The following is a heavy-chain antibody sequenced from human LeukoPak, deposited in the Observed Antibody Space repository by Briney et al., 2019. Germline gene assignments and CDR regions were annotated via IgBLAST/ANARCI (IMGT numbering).Heavy chain of an antibody. Sequence: PGGSLRLSCAASGFTFSSNWMHWVRQGPGKGLVWVSVIYSGGGTYYADSVKGRFTISRDNSKNTLYLQMNSLRAEDTAVYYCARKTHYGDYFDYWGQGTLVTVSS. D-gene: IGHD4-17*01. CDR3: ARKTHYGDYFDY. J-gene: IGHJ4*02. CDR1: GFTFSSNW. V-gene: IGHV3-53*01. CDR2: IYSGGGT.